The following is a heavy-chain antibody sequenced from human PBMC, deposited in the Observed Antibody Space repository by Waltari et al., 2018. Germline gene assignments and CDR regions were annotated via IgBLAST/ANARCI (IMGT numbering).Heavy chain of an antibody. CDR1: GGTFSSYT. V-gene: IGHV1-69*08. J-gene: IGHJ3*02. D-gene: IGHD3-22*01. Sequence: QVQLVQSGAEVKQPGSPVKVYCKASGGTFSSYTISGVRQAPGHGHAWMGRIIPILCIANYAQKFQGRVTITADKSTSTAYMELSSLRSEDTAVYYCARERLSPRITMIVVVMGDAFDIWGQGTMVTVSS. CDR2: IIPILCIA. CDR3: ARERLSPRITMIVVVMGDAFDI.